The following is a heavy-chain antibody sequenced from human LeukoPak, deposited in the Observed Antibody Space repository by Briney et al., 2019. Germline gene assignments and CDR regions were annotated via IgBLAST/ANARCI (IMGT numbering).Heavy chain of an antibody. J-gene: IGHJ4*02. CDR2: IHHSGRT. CDR3: AKHYMGSSYNRGLDY. V-gene: IGHV4-39*01. Sequence: PSETLSLTCTVSGGSISSSNYYWGWIRQPPGKGLEWIGSIHHSGRTYYNPSLKSRVTISVDTSKNQFSLKLSSVTAADTAVYYCAKHYMGSSYNRGLDYWGQGTLVTVSS. D-gene: IGHD3-10*01. CDR1: GGSISSSNYY.